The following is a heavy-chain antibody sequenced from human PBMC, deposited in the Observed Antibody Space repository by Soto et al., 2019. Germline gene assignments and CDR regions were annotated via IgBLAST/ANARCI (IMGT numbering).Heavy chain of an antibody. CDR1: GFTFGDYG. CDR3: AKVDIPYCGSYYLDH. V-gene: IGHV3-9*01. CDR2: ISWNSGSI. J-gene: IGHJ4*02. Sequence: EVQLVESGGGVVQPGRSLRLSCAASGFTFGDYGMHWVRQVPGKGLEWVSGISWNSGSITYADSVRGRFTISRDNAKNSLYLQMNRLRPEDTALYYCAKVDIPYCGSYYLDHWGQGILVSVSS. D-gene: IGHD3-16*01.